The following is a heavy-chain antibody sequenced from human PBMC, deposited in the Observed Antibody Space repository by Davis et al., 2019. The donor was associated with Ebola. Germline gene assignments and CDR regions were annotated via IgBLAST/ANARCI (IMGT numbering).Heavy chain of an antibody. CDR3: ARGDSSGYLLTPVNYYYYYGMDV. J-gene: IGHJ6*04. V-gene: IGHV3-30*03. Sequence: PGGSLRLSCAASGFTFTSYGMHWVRQAPGKGLEWVAVVSYDGNTEYYADSVKGRFTISRDNAKNSLYLQMNSLRDEDTAVYYCARGDSSGYLLTPVNYYYYYGMDVWGKGTTVTVSS. D-gene: IGHD3-22*01. CDR2: VSYDGNTE. CDR1: GFTFTSYG.